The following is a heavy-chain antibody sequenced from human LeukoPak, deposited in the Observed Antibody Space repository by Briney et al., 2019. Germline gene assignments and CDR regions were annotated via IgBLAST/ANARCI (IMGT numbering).Heavy chain of an antibody. Sequence: SQTLSLTCTVSGGSISSGSYYWSWIRQPAGKGLEWIRRIYTSGSTNYNPSLKSRVTISVDTSKNQFSLKMSSVTAADTAVYYCARRLSGLYGFDPWGQGTLVTVSS. CDR2: IYTSGST. V-gene: IGHV4-61*02. CDR3: ARRLSGLYGFDP. CDR1: GGSISSGSYY. D-gene: IGHD2-8*01. J-gene: IGHJ5*02.